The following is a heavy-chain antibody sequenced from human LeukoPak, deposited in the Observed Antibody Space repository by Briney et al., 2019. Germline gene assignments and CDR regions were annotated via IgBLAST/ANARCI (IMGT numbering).Heavy chain of an antibody. CDR2: IWYDGSNK. J-gene: IGHJ5*02. CDR1: GFTFSSYG. CDR3: AKERAYSNNWFDP. D-gene: IGHD4-11*01. V-gene: IGHV3-33*06. Sequence: GRSLRLSCAASGFTFSSYGMHWVRQAPGKGLEWVAVIWYDGSNKYYADSVKGRFTISRDNSKNTLYLQMNSLRAEDTAVYYCAKERAYSNNWFDPWGQGTLVTVSS.